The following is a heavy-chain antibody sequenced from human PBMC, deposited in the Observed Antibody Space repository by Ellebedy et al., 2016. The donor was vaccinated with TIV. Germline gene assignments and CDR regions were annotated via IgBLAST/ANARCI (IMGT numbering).Heavy chain of an antibody. CDR3: AKLGFDILTGSGGMDV. D-gene: IGHD3-9*01. Sequence: GGSLRLSCAASGFTFTNYWMSWVRQAPGKGLEWVAGISNDGSKEYYADSVKGRFTISRDNSKNTLYLQMNSLGVGDTAVYYCAKLGFDILTGSGGMDVWGQGTTVTVSS. CDR1: GFTFTNYW. CDR2: ISNDGSKE. V-gene: IGHV3-30*18. J-gene: IGHJ6*02.